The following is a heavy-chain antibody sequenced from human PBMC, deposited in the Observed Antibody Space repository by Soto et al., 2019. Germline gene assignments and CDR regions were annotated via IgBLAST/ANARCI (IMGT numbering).Heavy chain of an antibody. D-gene: IGHD3-10*01. Sequence: QVQLVQSGAEVKKPGSSVKVSCKASGGTFSSYAISWVRQAPGQGLEWMGGIIPIFGTANYAQKFQGRVTITADESTSTAYMELSSLRSEDTAVYYCARGGITMVRVVIRDYYYGMDVWGQGTTVTVSS. CDR2: IIPIFGTA. V-gene: IGHV1-69*01. J-gene: IGHJ6*02. CDR3: ARGGITMVRVVIRDYYYGMDV. CDR1: GGTFSSYA.